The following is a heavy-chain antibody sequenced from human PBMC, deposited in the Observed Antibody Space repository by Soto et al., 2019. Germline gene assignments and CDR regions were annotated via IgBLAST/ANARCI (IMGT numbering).Heavy chain of an antibody. J-gene: IGHJ4*02. CDR1: GVSISSNSAA. CDR2: TYYRSKWYT. Sequence: SQTLSLTCAISGVSISSNSAAWNWIRQSPSRGLEWLGRTYYRSKWYTEYAVSVKSRITISPDTSKNQVSLQLNSVTPEDTAVYYCVSGTGTVDYWGQGTLVTVS. D-gene: IGHD1-1*01. CDR3: VSGTGTVDY. V-gene: IGHV6-1*01.